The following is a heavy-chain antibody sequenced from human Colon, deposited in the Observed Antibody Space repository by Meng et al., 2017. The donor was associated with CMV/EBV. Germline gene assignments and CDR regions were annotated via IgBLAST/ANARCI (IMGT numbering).Heavy chain of an antibody. J-gene: IGHJ4*02. D-gene: IGHD6-19*01. CDR2: ISGDGGMT. CDR3: AKEGRAVAAGAYYFDY. CDR1: GFAFSTYA. V-gene: IGHV3-23*01. Sequence: GGSLRLSCAASGFAFSTYAMSWVRQAPGKGLEWVSTISGDGGMTYYADSVKGRFTVSRDNSKSTQYLQMNSLRAEDTAVYYCAKEGRAVAAGAYYFDYWGQGTLVTVSS.